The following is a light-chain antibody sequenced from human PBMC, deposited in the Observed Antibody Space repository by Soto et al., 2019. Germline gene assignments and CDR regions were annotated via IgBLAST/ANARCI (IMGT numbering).Light chain of an antibody. Sequence: QSALAQPASVSGSPGQSITTSCNGTSSDVGGYKYVSWYQQYPGKAPKLKIYEVSNRPSGVSNRFSGSKSGNTASLTISGLQAEDEDDYYCSSYSSSSTLLVFGSGTKVTVL. V-gene: IGLV2-14*01. CDR3: SSYSSSSTLLV. J-gene: IGLJ1*01. CDR2: EVS. CDR1: SSDVGGYKY.